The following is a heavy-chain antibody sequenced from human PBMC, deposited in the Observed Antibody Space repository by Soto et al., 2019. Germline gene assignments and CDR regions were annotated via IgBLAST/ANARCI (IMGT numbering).Heavy chain of an antibody. CDR2: IYYSGST. V-gene: IGHV4-31*03. CDR3: GRFFYCRSTSCYSGLMVFDI. J-gene: IGHJ3*02. D-gene: IGHD2-2*01. Sequence: SETLSLTCTFSGCSISSGGYYWSWIRQHPGKGLEWIGYIYYSGSTYYNPSLKSRVTISVDTSKNQFSLKLSSVTAADTAVYYCGRFFYCRSTSCYSGLMVFDIWAKGKMATVSS. CDR1: GCSISSGGYY.